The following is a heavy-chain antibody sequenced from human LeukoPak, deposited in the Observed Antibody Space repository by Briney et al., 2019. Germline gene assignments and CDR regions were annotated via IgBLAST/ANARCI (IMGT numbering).Heavy chain of an antibody. CDR1: GYTFTSYA. CDR3: ARDSAPGDTYGLLGIDS. J-gene: IGHJ4*02. V-gene: IGHV1-2*02. D-gene: IGHD5-18*01. CDR2: INPNSGGT. Sequence: ASVKVSCEASGYTFTSYAMNWVRQAPGQGLEWMGWINPNSGGTNYAQKFQGRVTMTRDTSISTAYMELIRLRSDDTAVYYCARDSAPGDTYGLLGIDSWGQGTLVTASS.